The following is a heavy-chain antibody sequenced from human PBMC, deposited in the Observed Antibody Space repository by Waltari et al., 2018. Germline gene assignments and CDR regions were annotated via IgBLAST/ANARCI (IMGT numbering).Heavy chain of an antibody. CDR3: ASGTSD. V-gene: IGHV3-21*01. CDR2: SSSSSSYI. Sequence: EVQLVESGGGLVKPGGSLRLSCAASGFTFSSYCMYWVRQATGKGLGLVSSSSSSSSYIYYADSVQGRFTISRDNAKNSLYLQMNSLRAEDTAVYYCASGTSDWGQGTLVTVSS. CDR1: GFTFSSYC. D-gene: IGHD1-7*01. J-gene: IGHJ4*02.